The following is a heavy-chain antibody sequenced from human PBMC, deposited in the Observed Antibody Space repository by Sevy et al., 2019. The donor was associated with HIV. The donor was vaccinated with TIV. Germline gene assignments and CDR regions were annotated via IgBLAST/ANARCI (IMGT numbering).Heavy chain of an antibody. CDR2: ISSSGTST. J-gene: IGHJ5*02. V-gene: IGHV3-23*01. D-gene: IGHD3-9*01. CDR3: AKDHDNNWFDP. CDR1: GFTFNIYA. Sequence: GGSLRLSCAASGFTFNIYAMTWVRQAPGKGLKWVSTISSSGTSTYYADSVKGRFTISRDNSKNTLYLQINSLRAEDTAIYFCAKDHDNNWFDPWGQGTLVTVSS.